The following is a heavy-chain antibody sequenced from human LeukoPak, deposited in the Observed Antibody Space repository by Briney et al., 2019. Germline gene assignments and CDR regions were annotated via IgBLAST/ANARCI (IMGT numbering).Heavy chain of an antibody. Sequence: GESLKISCKGSGYSFTSYWISWVRQKPGEGLEWMGIIYVGDSDTRYNPSFQGQVTISADRSTSTAYLQWSSLKSSDTAIYYCARCGHYDAYRVWGQGTLVSVSS. CDR3: ARCGHYDAYRV. D-gene: IGHD2-21*02. CDR1: GYSFTSYW. V-gene: IGHV5-51*01. J-gene: IGHJ3*01. CDR2: IYVGDSDT.